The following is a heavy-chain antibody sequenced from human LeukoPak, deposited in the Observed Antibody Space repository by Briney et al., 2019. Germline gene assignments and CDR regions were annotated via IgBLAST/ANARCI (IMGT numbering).Heavy chain of an antibody. CDR2: ISSSSSTI. V-gene: IGHV3-48*01. CDR3: ARGKRIYYYYYMDV. Sequence: PGGSLRLSCAASGFTFSSYSMNWVRQAPGKGLEWVSYISSSSSTIYYADSVKGRFTISRDNAKNSLYLQMNSLRAEDTAVYYCARGKRIYYYYYMDVWGKGTTVTVSS. D-gene: IGHD2/OR15-2a*01. CDR1: GFTFSSYS. J-gene: IGHJ6*03.